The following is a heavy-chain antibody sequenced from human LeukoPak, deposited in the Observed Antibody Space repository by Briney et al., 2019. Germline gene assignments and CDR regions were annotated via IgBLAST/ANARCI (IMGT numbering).Heavy chain of an antibody. CDR3: ARLAQYYGMDV. Sequence: SETLSLTCAVYGGSFSGYYWSWIRQPPGKGLEWIGEINHSGSTNYNPSLKSRVTISVDTSKNQFSLKLSSVTAADTAVYYCARLAQYYGMDVWGQGTTVTVSS. V-gene: IGHV4-34*01. CDR2: INHSGST. J-gene: IGHJ6*02. CDR1: GGSFSGYY.